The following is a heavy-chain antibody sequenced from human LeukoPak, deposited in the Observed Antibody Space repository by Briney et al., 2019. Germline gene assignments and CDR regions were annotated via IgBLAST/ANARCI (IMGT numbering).Heavy chain of an antibody. Sequence: GASVKVSCKASGYTFTSYGISWVRQAPGQGLEWMGWISAYNGNTNYAQKLQGRVTMTTDTSTSTAYMELRSLRSDDTAVYYCASSSTREQWLVLSRYYYYYMDVWGKGTTVTVSS. CDR1: GYTFTSYG. V-gene: IGHV1-18*01. D-gene: IGHD6-19*01. CDR2: ISAYNGNT. J-gene: IGHJ6*03. CDR3: ASSSTREQWLVLSRYYYYYMDV.